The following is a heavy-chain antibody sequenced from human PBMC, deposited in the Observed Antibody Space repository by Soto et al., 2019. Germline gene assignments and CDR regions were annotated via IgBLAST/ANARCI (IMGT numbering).Heavy chain of an antibody. Sequence: EVQLVESGGGLVQPGGSLRLSCTASGFTVSSNYMTWVRQAPGKGLEWVSVIYSGGTTYYADSVKGRFTISRDNSKNMMYLKMNSRSAETAVVYYGGEYYGSSEPLFDYGGQGPLATSS. CDR1: GFTVSSNY. CDR2: IYSGGTT. D-gene: IGHD6-13*01. V-gene: IGHV3-66*01. J-gene: IGHJ4*02. CDR3: GEYYGSSEPLFDY.